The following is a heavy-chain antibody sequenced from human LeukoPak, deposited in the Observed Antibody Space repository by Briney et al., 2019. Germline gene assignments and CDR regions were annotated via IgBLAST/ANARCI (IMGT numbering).Heavy chain of an antibody. CDR1: GGTFSSYA. V-gene: IGHV1-24*01. CDR2: FDPEDGET. CDR3: ATLTASYYGSGSYGHY. Sequence: ASVKVSCKASGGTFSSYAISWVRQAPGQGLEWMGGFDPEDGETIYAQKFQGRVTMTEDTSTDTAYMELSSLRSEDTAVYYCATLTASYYGSGSYGHYWGQGTLVTVSS. J-gene: IGHJ4*02. D-gene: IGHD3-10*01.